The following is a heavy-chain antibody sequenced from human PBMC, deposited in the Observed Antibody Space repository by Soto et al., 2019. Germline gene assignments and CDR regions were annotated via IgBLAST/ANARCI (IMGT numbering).Heavy chain of an antibody. V-gene: IGHV3-74*01. D-gene: IGHD3-10*01. CDR2: ISNDGSST. CDR3: ARDSYISGTH. Sequence: GSLRLSCAASGFPFGDNWMHWVRQAPGKGLVWVSRISNDGSSTTYADSVRGRFTVSRDNAKNTLYLQMNSLRAEDTAVYYCARDSYISGTHWGYGTLVTVSS. J-gene: IGHJ4*01. CDR1: GFPFGDNW.